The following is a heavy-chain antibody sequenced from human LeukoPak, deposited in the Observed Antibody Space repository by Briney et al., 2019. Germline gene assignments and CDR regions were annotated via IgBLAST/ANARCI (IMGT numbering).Heavy chain of an antibody. CDR2: INPNSGGT. Sequence: ASVKVSCKASGYTFTGYYMHWVRQAPGQGLEWTGWINPNSGGTNYAQKFQGRVTMTRDTSISTAYMELSRLRSDDTAVYYCARGIAMVRGVGNWFDPWGQGTLVTVSS. CDR3: ARGIAMVRGVGNWFDP. D-gene: IGHD3-10*01. CDR1: GYTFTGYY. V-gene: IGHV1-2*02. J-gene: IGHJ5*02.